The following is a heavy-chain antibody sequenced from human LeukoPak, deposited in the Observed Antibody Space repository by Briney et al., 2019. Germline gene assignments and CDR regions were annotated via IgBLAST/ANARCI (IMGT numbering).Heavy chain of an antibody. CDR3: TATGEGYSSGWHYFDY. CDR1: GFTFSNAC. CDR2: IKSKTDGGTT. J-gene: IGHJ4*02. D-gene: IGHD6-19*01. V-gene: IGHV3-15*01. Sequence: GGSLRLSCAASGFTFSNACMSWLRQAPGKGLEWVSRIKSKTDGGTTNYAAPVKGRFTIPIDESKDTVYLQMNSLKTEDTAVYYCTATGEGYSSGWHYFDYWGQGTLVTVSS.